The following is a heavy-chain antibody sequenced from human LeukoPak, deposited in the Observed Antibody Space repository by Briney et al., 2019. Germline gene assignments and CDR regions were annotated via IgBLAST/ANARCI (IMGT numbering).Heavy chain of an antibody. J-gene: IGHJ4*02. Sequence: SETLSLTCTVSGGSISSGGYYWSWIRQPPGKGLEWIGYIYHSGSTYYNPSLKSRVTISVDTSKNQFSLKLSSVTAADTAVYYCARGVFGSGIDYWGQGTLVTVSS. D-gene: IGHD6-19*01. CDR1: GGSISSGGYY. CDR3: ARGVFGSGIDY. V-gene: IGHV4-30-2*01. CDR2: IYHSGST.